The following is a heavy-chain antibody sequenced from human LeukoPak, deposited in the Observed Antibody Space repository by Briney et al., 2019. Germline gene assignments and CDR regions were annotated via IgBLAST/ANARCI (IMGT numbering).Heavy chain of an antibody. V-gene: IGHV3-49*04. J-gene: IGHJ4*02. CDR3: TRSYCSSTSCSSPTSDY. Sequence: PGGSLRHSCTASGFTFGDYAMSWVRQAPGKGLEWVGFIRSKAYGGTTEYAASVKGRFTISRDDSKSIAYLQMNSLKTEHTAVYYCTRSYCSSTSCSSPTSDYWGQGTLVTVSS. CDR1: GFTFGDYA. CDR2: IRSKAYGGTT. D-gene: IGHD2-2*01.